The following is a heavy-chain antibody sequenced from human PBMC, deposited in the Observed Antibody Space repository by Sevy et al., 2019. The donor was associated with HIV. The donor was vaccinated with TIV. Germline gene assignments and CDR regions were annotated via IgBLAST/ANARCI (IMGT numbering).Heavy chain of an antibody. J-gene: IGHJ6*02. D-gene: IGHD2-2*01. CDR1: GYTFTSYG. Sequence: ASVKVSCEASGYTFTSYGISWVRQAPGQGLEWMGWISAYNGNTNYAQKLQGSVTMTTDTSTSTAYMELRSLRSDDTAVYYCARERPVVVPAAPRDVWGQGTTVTVSS. CDR3: ARERPVVVPAAPRDV. V-gene: IGHV1-18*01. CDR2: ISAYNGNT.